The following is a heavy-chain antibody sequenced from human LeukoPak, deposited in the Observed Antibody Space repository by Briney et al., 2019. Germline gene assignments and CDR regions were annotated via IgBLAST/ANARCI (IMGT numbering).Heavy chain of an antibody. Sequence: GASVKVSCKASGYTFTSYDINWVRQATGQGLEWMGWMNPNSGNTGYAQKFQGRVTITRNTSISTAYMELSSLRSEDTAVYYCARVRSRITIFGVVWYYFDYWGQGTLVTVSS. CDR3: ARVRSRITIFGVVWYYFDY. J-gene: IGHJ4*02. V-gene: IGHV1-8*03. D-gene: IGHD3-3*01. CDR2: MNPNSGNT. CDR1: GYTFTSYD.